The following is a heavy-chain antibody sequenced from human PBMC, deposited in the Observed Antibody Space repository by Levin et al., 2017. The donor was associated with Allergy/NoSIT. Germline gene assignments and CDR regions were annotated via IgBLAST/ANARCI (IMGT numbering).Heavy chain of an antibody. CDR2: ISGSGGST. V-gene: IGHV3-23*01. Sequence: GGSLRLSCAASGFTFSSYAMSWVRQAPGKGLEWVSSISGSGGSTNYADSVKGRFTISRDNSKKTLYLQMNSLRAEDTAMFYCAKNTLDYGGNSDWYFDRWGRGTPVTVSS. J-gene: IGHJ2*01. CDR3: AKNTLDYGGNSDWYFDR. D-gene: IGHD4-23*01. CDR1: GFTFSSYA.